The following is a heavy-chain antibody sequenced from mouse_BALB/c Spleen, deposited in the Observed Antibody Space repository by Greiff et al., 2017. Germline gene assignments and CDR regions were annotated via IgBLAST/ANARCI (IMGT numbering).Heavy chain of an antibody. CDR1: GYTFSSYW. D-gene: IGHD1-1*01. CDR2: ILPGSGST. J-gene: IGHJ4*01. CDR3: ARRGSNYAMDY. V-gene: IGHV1-9*01. Sequence: QVQLQQSGAELMKPGASVKISCKATGYTFSSYWIEWVKQRPGHGLEWIGEILPGSGSTNYNEKFKGKATFTADTSSNTAYMQLSSLTSEDSAVYYCARRGSNYAMDYWGQGTSVTVSS.